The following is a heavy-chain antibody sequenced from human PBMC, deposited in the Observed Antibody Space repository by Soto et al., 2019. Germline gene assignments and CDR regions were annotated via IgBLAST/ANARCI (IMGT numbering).Heavy chain of an antibody. J-gene: IGHJ5*02. CDR3: ARQGCSGDDGYSRATWFDP. CDR1: GGSIISRSHY. D-gene: IGHD2-15*01. CDR2: IQHYGNT. V-gene: IGHV4-39*01. Sequence: QLQLQESGPGLVKPSETLSLICTVSGGSIISRSHYWGWIRQPPGKGPEWIGNIQHYGNTYSKPSLKRRVTISVATSKNHFSQRLNSFTAADTAVYYCARQGCSGDDGYSRATWFDPWGQGILVTVSS.